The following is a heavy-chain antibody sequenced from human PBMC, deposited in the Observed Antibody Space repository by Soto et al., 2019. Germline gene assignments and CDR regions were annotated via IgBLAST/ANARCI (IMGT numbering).Heavy chain of an antibody. CDR1: GYTFTSYD. Sequence: ASVKVSCKASGYTFTSYDINWVRQATGQGLEWMGWMNPNSGNTGYAQKFRGRVTMTRNTSISTAYMELSSLRSEDTAVYYCTSGSEYCSSTSCYLDIWGQGTMVTVSS. CDR3: TSGSEYCSSTSCYLDI. V-gene: IGHV1-8*01. J-gene: IGHJ3*02. CDR2: MNPNSGNT. D-gene: IGHD2-2*01.